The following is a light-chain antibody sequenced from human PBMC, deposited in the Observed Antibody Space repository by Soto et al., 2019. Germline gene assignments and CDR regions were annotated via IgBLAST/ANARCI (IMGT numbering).Light chain of an antibody. CDR2: CAS. Sequence: EIVMTQSPATLSVSPGERATLSCRASQSVSSNLAWYQQKPGQAPRLLIYCASTRATGIPARFSGSGSGTQFTFTISTLQSEDFAVYSCQQYNNWPRTFGQGTKVEIK. J-gene: IGKJ1*01. CDR3: QQYNNWPRT. CDR1: QSVSSN. V-gene: IGKV3-15*01.